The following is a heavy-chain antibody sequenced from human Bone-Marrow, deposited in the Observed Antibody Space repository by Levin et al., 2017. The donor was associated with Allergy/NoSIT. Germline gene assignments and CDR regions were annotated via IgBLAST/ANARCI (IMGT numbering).Heavy chain of an antibody. CDR1: GGSISSAGYH. Sequence: SETLSLTCTVSGGSISSAGYHWTWIRQSPGKGLEWIGYISYRGTTYYNPSLKSRLTMSLDTSEQRFSLNLNSVTAADTAIYYCARLDGFYFDYWGQGTLVTVSS. J-gene: IGHJ4*02. CDR2: ISYRGTT. D-gene: IGHD3-9*01. V-gene: IGHV4-31*03. CDR3: ARLDGFYFDY.